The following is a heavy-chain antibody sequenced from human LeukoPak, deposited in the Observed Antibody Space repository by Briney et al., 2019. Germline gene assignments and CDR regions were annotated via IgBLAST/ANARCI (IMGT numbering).Heavy chain of an antibody. CDR3: ASAPYYDFWSGYYTNWYFDL. D-gene: IGHD3-3*01. J-gene: IGHJ2*01. V-gene: IGHV4-59*01. Sequence: SETLSLTCTVSGGSISSYYWSRIRQPPGKGLEWIGYIYYSGSTNYSPSLKSRVTISVDTSKNQFSLKLSSVTAADTAVYYCASAPYYDFWSGYYTNWYFDLWGRGTLVTASS. CDR2: IYYSGST. CDR1: GGSISSYY.